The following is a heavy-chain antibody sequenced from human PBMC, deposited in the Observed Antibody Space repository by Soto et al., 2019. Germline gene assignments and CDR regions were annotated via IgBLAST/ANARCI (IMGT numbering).Heavy chain of an antibody. D-gene: IGHD6-19*01. CDR2: IYHSGST. Sequence: SETLSLTCAVSGGSISSGGYSWNWIRQPPGKGLEWIGYIYHSGSTLYNPSLKSRVTISVDKSKNQFSLKLSSVTAADTAVYYCAKEKVDGTCFDYWGQGTLVTVSS. CDR3: AKEKVDGTCFDY. CDR1: GGSISSGGYS. J-gene: IGHJ4*02. V-gene: IGHV4-30-2*01.